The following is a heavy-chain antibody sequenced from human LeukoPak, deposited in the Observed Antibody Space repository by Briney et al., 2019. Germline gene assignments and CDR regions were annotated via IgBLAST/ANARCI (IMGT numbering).Heavy chain of an antibody. J-gene: IGHJ3*02. CDR3: AQGPSRRMDDAFDI. CDR1: GFTVSGNS. Sequence: GGSLRLSCAASGFTVSGNSMIWVRQAPGKGLEWISIIYNGGNTYYADSVKGRFTISRDNAKNSLYLQMNSLRAEDTALYYCAQGPSRRMDDAFDIWGQGTMVTVSS. V-gene: IGHV3-53*05. CDR2: IYNGGNT.